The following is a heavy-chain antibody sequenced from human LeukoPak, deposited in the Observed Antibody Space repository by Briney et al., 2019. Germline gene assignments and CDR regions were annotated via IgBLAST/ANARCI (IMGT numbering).Heavy chain of an antibody. CDR3: AIESSSSSWAFDY. CDR1: GGSNSSGSYY. D-gene: IGHD6-6*01. Sequence: SQTLSLTRTVSGGSNSSGSYYWSWIRQPAGKGLEWIGRIYTSGSTNYNASLKSRVTLSVDTSKNQFSLKLTPVTAADTAVYYCAIESSSSSWAFDYWGQGTLVTVSS. CDR2: IYTSGST. V-gene: IGHV4-61*02. J-gene: IGHJ4*02.